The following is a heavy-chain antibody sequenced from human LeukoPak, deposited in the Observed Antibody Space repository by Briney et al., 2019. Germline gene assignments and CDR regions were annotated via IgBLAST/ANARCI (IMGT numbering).Heavy chain of an antibody. V-gene: IGHV1-8*01. CDR3: ARLRKSRITVFGVVPYFYTFFDY. CDR2: MNPNSGNT. Sequence: ASVKVSCKASGYTFTSYDMNWVRQATGQGLEWMGSMNPNSGNTGYAQKFQGRVTMTRNTSISTAYMELSSLRSEDTAVYYCARLRKSRITVFGVVPYFYTFFDYWGQGTLVTVSS. D-gene: IGHD3-3*01. CDR1: GYTFTSYD. J-gene: IGHJ4*02.